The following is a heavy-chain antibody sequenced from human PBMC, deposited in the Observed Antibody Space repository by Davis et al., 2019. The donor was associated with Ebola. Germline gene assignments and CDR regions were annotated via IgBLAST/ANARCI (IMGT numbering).Heavy chain of an antibody. Sequence: MPSETLSLTCAVYGGSFSAYYWTWIRQPPGKGLEWIGEIDHSGSTNYNPSLKSRVTISVDTSKNQSSLKLSSVTAADTAVYYCARRSNSPFDYWGQGTLVTVSS. CDR3: ARRSNSPFDY. J-gene: IGHJ4*02. V-gene: IGHV4-34*01. D-gene: IGHD6-6*01. CDR1: GGSFSAYY. CDR2: IDHSGST.